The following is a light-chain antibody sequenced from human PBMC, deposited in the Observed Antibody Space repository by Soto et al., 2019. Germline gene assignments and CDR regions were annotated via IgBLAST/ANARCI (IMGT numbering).Light chain of an antibody. CDR3: QQSYSTPIT. CDR1: QSISSW. V-gene: IGKV1-5*01. Sequence: DIQMTQSPSTLSASVGDRVTITCRAIQSISSWLAWYQQKPGKPPKLLIYDASRLASGVPSRFSGSGSGTDFTLTINSLHPEDFATYYCQQSYSTPITFGQGTRLEIK. CDR2: DAS. J-gene: IGKJ5*01.